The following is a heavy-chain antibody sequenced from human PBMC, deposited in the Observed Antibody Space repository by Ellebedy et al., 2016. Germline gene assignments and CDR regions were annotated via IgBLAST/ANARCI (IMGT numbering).Heavy chain of an antibody. Sequence: GESLKISCAASGFTFSSYAMHWVRQAPGKGLEWVAVISYDGSNKYYADSVKGRFTISRDNAKNSLYLQMNSLRAEDTAVYYCARLNYYDSSGLDAFDIWGQGTLVTVSS. V-gene: IGHV3-30-3*01. CDR2: ISYDGSNK. CDR3: ARLNYYDSSGLDAFDI. J-gene: IGHJ3*02. D-gene: IGHD3-22*01. CDR1: GFTFSSYA.